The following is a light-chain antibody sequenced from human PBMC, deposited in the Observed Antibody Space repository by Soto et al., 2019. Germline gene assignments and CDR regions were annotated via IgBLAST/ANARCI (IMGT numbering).Light chain of an antibody. CDR2: GAS. CDR3: QQYGSSLGT. CDR1: QSVSSSS. V-gene: IGKV3-20*01. Sequence: EIVLTQSPGTLSLSPGERATLSCRASQSVSSSSLAWYQQKPGQAPRLLIYGASSRATGIPDRFSGSGSGTDFSLTTSTLEPAVWAFYYCQQYGSSLGTFGQWTKVDIK. J-gene: IGKJ1*01.